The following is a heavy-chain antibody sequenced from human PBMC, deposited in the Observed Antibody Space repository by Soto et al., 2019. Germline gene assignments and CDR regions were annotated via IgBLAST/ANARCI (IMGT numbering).Heavy chain of an antibody. V-gene: IGHV1-58*01. D-gene: IGHD3-22*01. CDR1: GFTFTSSA. CDR3: AADSSGYYHNWYFDL. J-gene: IGHJ2*01. CDR2: IVVGSGNT. Sequence: ASVKVSCKASGFTFTSSAVQWVRQARGQRLEWIGWIVVGSGNTNYAQKFQERVTITRDMSTSTAYMELSSLRSEDTAVYYCAADSSGYYHNWYFDLWGRGTLVTVSS.